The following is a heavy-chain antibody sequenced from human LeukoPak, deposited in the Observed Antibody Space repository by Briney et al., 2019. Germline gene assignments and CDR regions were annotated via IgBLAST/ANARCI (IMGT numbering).Heavy chain of an antibody. D-gene: IGHD3-10*01. V-gene: IGHV4-39*01. Sequence: NPGGSLRLSCAASGFTFSSYAMSWVRQAPGKGLEWIGSIYYSGSTQYNPSLKSRVTVSVDTSKNQFSLKLSSVTAADTAVYYCARQIKWFGGPPAGSIDYWGQGTLVTVSS. CDR1: GFTFSSYA. CDR3: ARQIKWFGGPPAGSIDY. CDR2: IYYSGST. J-gene: IGHJ4*02.